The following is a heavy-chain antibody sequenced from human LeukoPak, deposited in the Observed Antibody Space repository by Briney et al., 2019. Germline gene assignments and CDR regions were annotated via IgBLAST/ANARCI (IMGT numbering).Heavy chain of an antibody. CDR2: ISSSSVYI. D-gene: IGHD5-12*01. CDR1: GFTFSSYS. J-gene: IGHJ4*02. Sequence: GGSLRLSCAASGFTFSSYSMNWVRQAPGKGLEWVSSISSSSVYIYYADSVKGRFTISRDNAKNSLYLQMNSLTAEDTAVYYCARDEGYHFDYWGQGTLVTVSS. CDR3: ARDEGYHFDY. V-gene: IGHV3-21*01.